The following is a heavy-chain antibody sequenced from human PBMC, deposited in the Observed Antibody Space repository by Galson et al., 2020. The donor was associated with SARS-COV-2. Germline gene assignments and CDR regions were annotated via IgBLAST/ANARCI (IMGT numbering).Heavy chain of an antibody. Sequence: ASVKVSCRASGYTFTNYDINWVRQATGQGLEWMGWMNPKSGNTGYVQKFQGRVTMTRDTSISTAYMELSSLRSDDTAVYYCARVWERGFSYGNWVDPWGQGTLVTVSS. V-gene: IGHV1-8*01. J-gene: IGHJ5*02. CDR3: ARVWERGFSYGNWVDP. D-gene: IGHD5-18*01. CDR1: GYTFTNYD. CDR2: MNPKSGNT.